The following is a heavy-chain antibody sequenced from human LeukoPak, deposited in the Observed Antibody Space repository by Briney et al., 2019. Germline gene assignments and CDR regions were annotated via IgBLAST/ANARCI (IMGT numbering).Heavy chain of an antibody. CDR1: GGSISSSSYY. CDR3: ARLHGTGTLKGYFDY. J-gene: IGHJ4*02. CDR2: IYYSGST. V-gene: IGHV4-39*01. D-gene: IGHD1-1*01. Sequence: PSGTLSLTCTVSGGSISSSSYYWGWIRQPPGKGLEWIGNIYYSGSTYYNPSLKSRVTISVDTSKNQFSLKLSSVTAADTAVYYCARLHGTGTLKGYFDYWGQGTLVTVSS.